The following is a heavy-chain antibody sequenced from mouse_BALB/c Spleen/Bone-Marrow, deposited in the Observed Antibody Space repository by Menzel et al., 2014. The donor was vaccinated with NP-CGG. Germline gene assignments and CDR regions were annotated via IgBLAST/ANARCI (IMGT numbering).Heavy chain of an antibody. J-gene: IGHJ1*01. CDR3: ARRGYGNSYWYFDV. V-gene: IGHV5-6*01. Sequence: EVHLVESGGDLVKPGGSLKLSCAASGFTFSSYGMSWVRQTPDKRLEWVATISSGGSYTHYPDSVKGRFTISRDNAKNTLYLQMSSLKSEDTAMYYCARRGYGNSYWYFDVWGAGTTVTVSS. D-gene: IGHD2-10*02. CDR2: ISSGGSYT. CDR1: GFTFSSYG.